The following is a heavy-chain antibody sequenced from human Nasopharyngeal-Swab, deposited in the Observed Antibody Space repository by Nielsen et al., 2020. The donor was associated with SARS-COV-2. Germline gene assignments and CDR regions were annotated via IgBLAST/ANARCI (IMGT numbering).Heavy chain of an antibody. Sequence: WIRQPPGKGLEWVSYISSSSSTKYYADSVKGRFTISRDNAKNSLYLQMNNLRDEDTAVYYCARDAIVVVPAAIQYWGQGTLVTVSS. CDR3: ARDAIVVVPAAIQY. V-gene: IGHV3-11*04. CDR2: ISSSSSTK. J-gene: IGHJ4*02. D-gene: IGHD2-2*02.